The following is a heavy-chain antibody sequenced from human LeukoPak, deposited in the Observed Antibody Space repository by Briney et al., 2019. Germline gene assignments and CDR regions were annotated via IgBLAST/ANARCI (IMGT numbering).Heavy chain of an antibody. CDR2: IYYSGST. CDR1: GGSISSYY. V-gene: IGHV4-39*07. Sequence: PSETLSLTCSVSGGSISSYYWGWIRQPPGKGLEWIGSIYYSGSTYYNPSLKSRVTISVDTSKSQFSLKLSSVTAADTAVYYCARDPALTYYYDSSATGAFDIWGQGTMVTVSS. CDR3: ARDPALTYYYDSSATGAFDI. J-gene: IGHJ3*02. D-gene: IGHD3-22*01.